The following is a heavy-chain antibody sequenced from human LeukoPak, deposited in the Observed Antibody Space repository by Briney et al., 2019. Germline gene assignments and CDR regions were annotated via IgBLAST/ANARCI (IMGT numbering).Heavy chain of an antibody. V-gene: IGHV4-34*01. CDR3: AISGSYYVSWFDP. CDR1: GGSFSGYY. D-gene: IGHD1-26*01. Sequence: PSETLSLTCAVYGGSFSGYYWSWIRQPPGKGLEWIGEINHSGSTNYNPSLKSRVTISVDTSKNQFSLKLSSVTAADTAVYYCAISGSYYVSWFDPWGQGTLVTVSS. J-gene: IGHJ5*02. CDR2: INHSGST.